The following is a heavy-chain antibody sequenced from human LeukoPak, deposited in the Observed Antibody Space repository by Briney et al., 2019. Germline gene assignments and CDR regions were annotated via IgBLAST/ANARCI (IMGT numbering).Heavy chain of an antibody. J-gene: IGHJ5*02. Sequence: PGGSLRLSCAASGFTVSSNYMSWVRQAPGKGLEWVSVIYSGGSTYYADSVKGRFTISRDNSKNTLYLQMNSLRAEDTAVYYCAKGAIYNWFDPWGQGTLVTVSS. CDR1: GFTVSSNY. V-gene: IGHV3-53*01. CDR3: AKGAIYNWFDP. D-gene: IGHD2-21*01. CDR2: IYSGGST.